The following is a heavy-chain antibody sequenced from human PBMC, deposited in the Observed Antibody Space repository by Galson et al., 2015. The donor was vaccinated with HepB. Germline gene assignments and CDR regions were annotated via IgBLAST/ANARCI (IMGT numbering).Heavy chain of an antibody. CDR1: GYTFTGYY. Sequence: SVKVSCKASGYTFTGYYMHWVRQAPGQGLEWMGWINPNSGGTNYAQKFQGRVTMTRDTSISTAYMELSRLRSDDTAVYYCARDNEGSDPMTTVTTWSVYWGQGTLVTVSS. D-gene: IGHD4-11*01. J-gene: IGHJ4*02. V-gene: IGHV1-2*02. CDR3: ARDNEGSDPMTTVTTWSVY. CDR2: INPNSGGT.